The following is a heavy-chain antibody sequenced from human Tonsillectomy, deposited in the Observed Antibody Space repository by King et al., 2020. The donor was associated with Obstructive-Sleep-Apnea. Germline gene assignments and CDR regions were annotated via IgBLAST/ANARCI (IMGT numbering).Heavy chain of an antibody. CDR2: ISYDGSNK. J-gene: IGHJ4*02. V-gene: IGHV3-30*04. CDR1: GFTFSSYA. Sequence: VQLVESGGGVVQPGRSLRLSCAASGFTFSSYAMHWVRQAPGKGLEWVAVISYDGSNKYYADSVKGRFTISRDNSKNTLYLQMNSLRAEDTAVYYCASGLQQLDYWGQGTLVTVSS. D-gene: IGHD6-13*01. CDR3: ASGLQQLDY.